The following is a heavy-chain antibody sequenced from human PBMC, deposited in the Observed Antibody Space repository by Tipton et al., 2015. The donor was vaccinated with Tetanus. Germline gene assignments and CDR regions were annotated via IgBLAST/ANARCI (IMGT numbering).Heavy chain of an antibody. Sequence: QSGPEVKKPGSSVKVSCKASGGGFSKFAISWLRQAPGQGFEWMGCINSNNGGTNYAQKFQGSVTMTRDTSISTAYMELSRLRSDDTAVYYCARELGGSGFPDYWGQGTLVTVS. CDR1: GGGFSKFA. CDR2: INSNNGGT. J-gene: IGHJ4*02. V-gene: IGHV1-2*02. CDR3: ARELGGSGFPDY. D-gene: IGHD3-10*01.